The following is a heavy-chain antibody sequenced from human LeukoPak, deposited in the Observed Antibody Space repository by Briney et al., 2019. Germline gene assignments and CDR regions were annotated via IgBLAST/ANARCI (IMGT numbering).Heavy chain of an antibody. CDR2: MSPNSGDT. CDR3: ARGPPNWGYDY. D-gene: IGHD7-27*01. V-gene: IGHV1-8*01. J-gene: IGHJ4*02. Sequence: ASVKVPCKASGYTFTSYDFNWVRQATGQRPEWMGWMSPNSGDTGYVQKFQDRVTMTRNTSISTAYMELSSLRSDDTAVYYCARGPPNWGYDYWGPGTLVTVSS. CDR1: GYTFTSYD.